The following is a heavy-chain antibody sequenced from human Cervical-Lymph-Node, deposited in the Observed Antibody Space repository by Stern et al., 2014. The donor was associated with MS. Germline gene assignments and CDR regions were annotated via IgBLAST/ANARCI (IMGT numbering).Heavy chain of an antibody. J-gene: IGHJ4*02. CDR2: ITNVGST. CDR3: ARDTSSPERSDW. V-gene: IGHV3-53*01. Sequence: VQLMQSGGGVIQPGGSLRLSCTASGFTVSRDYMTWVRQAPGKGLAWGSLITNVGSTFYTVSVKGRFTISRDDSKNTVYLHMTSLRADDTAMYYCARDTSSPERSDWWGQGTLVTVSS. D-gene: IGHD1-1*01. CDR1: GFTVSRDY.